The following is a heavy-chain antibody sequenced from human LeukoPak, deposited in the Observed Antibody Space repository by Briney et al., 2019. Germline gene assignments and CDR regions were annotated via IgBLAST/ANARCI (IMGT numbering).Heavy chain of an antibody. J-gene: IGHJ4*02. D-gene: IGHD1-7*01. V-gene: IGHV3-7*01. CDR2: IKQDGSEK. CDR1: GFTFSSYW. Sequence: GGSLRLSCAASGFTFSSYWMRWVRQAPGKGLEWVANIKQDGSEKYYVDSVKGRFTISRDNAKNSLYLQMNSLRAEDTAVYYCAREGNWNWDYFDHWGQGTLVTVSS. CDR3: AREGNWNWDYFDH.